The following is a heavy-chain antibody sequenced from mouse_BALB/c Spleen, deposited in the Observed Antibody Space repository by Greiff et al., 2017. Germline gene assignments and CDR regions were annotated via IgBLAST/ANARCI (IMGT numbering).Heavy chain of an antibody. J-gene: IGHJ3*01. D-gene: IGHD1-1*01. CDR3: ARLRGRSWFAY. CDR2: ISSGGGST. CDR1: GFAFSSYD. V-gene: IGHV5-12-1*01. Sequence: EVQRVESGGGLVKPGGSLKLSCAASGFAFSSYDMSWVRQTPEKRLEWVAYISSGGGSTYYPDTVKGRFTISRDNAKNTLYLQMSSLKSEDTAIYYCARLRGRSWFAYWGQGTLVTVSA.